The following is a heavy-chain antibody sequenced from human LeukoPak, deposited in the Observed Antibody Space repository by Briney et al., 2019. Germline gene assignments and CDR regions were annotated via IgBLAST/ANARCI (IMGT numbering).Heavy chain of an antibody. CDR3: ARARGCSGGNCYSEY. V-gene: IGHV7-4-1*01. CDR1: GYTFTTYA. J-gene: IGHJ4*02. CDR2: INTNTGNP. Sequence: GASVKVSCKASGYTFTTYAMNWVRQAPGQGLEWMGWINTNTGNPTYAQGFTGRFVFSLDTSVSTADLQIHSLQSEDTAVYYCARARGCSGGNCYSEYWGQGTLVTVAS. D-gene: IGHD2-15*01.